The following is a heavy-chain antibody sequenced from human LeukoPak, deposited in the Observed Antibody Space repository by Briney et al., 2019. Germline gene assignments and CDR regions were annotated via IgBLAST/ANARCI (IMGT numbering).Heavy chain of an antibody. J-gene: IGHJ4*02. CDR1: GYTFTGYY. CDR3: ARDRTYYYDSSGYYYWFDY. V-gene: IGHV1-2*02. CDR2: INPNSGGT. D-gene: IGHD3-22*01. Sequence: ASVKVSCKASGYTFTGYYMHWVRQAPGQGLEWMGWINPNSGGTNYAQKFQGRVTMTTDTSTSTAYMELRSLRSDDTAVYYCARDRTYYYDSSGYYYWFDYWGQGTLVTVSS.